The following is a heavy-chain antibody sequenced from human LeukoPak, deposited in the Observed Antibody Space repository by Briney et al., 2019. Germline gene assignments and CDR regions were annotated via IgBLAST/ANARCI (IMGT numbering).Heavy chain of an antibody. Sequence: SETLSLTCTVSGGSISSSSYYWGWIRQPPGKGLEWIGSIYSSGSTYYNPSLKSRVTISIDTSKNQVSLKLSSVTAADTAVYYCARHGVTSSGYYWDWGRGTLVTVSS. CDR3: ARHGVTSSGYYWD. D-gene: IGHD3-3*01. CDR2: IYSSGST. CDR1: GGSISSSSYY. V-gene: IGHV4-39*01. J-gene: IGHJ4*02.